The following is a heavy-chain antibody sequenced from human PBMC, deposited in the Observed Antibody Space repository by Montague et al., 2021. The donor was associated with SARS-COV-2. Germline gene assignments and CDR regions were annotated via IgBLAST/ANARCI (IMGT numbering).Heavy chain of an antibody. CDR1: GGSISSYY. CDR3: ARGPLVVPAAGNWFDP. CDR2: IYYGGST. J-gene: IGHJ5*02. V-gene: IGHV4-59*01. D-gene: IGHD2-2*01. Sequence: SETLSPTCTVSGGSISSYYWSWIRQPRGKGLEWIGYIYYGGSTNXNPSRKGGVTISVDTSKNQFSLKLSSVTAADTAVYYCARGPLVVPAAGNWFDPWGQGTLVTVSS.